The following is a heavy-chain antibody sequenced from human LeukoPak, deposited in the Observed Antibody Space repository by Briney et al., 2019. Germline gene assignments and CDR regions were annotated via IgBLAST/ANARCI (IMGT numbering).Heavy chain of an antibody. CDR2: IYTSGST. CDR3: ARGGSRSYTSSTLDY. Sequence: SETLSLTCTVSGGSISSYYWSWLRQPAGKGLEWIGRIYTSGSTNYNPSLKSRVTISIDTSKNRFSLRVSSVIAADTAMYYCARGGSRSYTSSTLDYWGQGTLVTVSS. V-gene: IGHV4-4*07. J-gene: IGHJ4*02. CDR1: GGSISSYY. D-gene: IGHD6-6*01.